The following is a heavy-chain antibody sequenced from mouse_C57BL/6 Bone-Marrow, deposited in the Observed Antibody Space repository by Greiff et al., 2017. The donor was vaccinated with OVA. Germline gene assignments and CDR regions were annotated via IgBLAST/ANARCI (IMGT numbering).Heavy chain of an antibody. D-gene: IGHD3-2*02. CDR1: GYTFTSYW. V-gene: IGHV1-59*01. J-gene: IGHJ2*01. Sequence: QVQLKQPGAELVRPGTSVKLSCKASGYTFTSYWMHWVKQRPGQGLEWIGVIDPSDSYTNYNQKFKGKATLTVDTSSSTAYMQLSSLTSEDSAVYYCARGGQLRLPRYWGQGTTLTVSS. CDR3: ARGGQLRLPRY. CDR2: IDPSDSYT.